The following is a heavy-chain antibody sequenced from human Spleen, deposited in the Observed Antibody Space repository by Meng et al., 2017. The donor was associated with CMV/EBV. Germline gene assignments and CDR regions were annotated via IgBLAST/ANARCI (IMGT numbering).Heavy chain of an antibody. Sequence: GGSLRLSCAASGFTFSSYSMNWVRQAPGKGLEWVSSISSSSSYIYYADSVKGRFTISRDNAKNSLDLQMHSLRPEDTAVYYCARDPYYDSSGSTWGQGTLVTVSS. D-gene: IGHD3-22*01. CDR3: ARDPYYDSSGST. V-gene: IGHV3-21*01. CDR1: GFTFSSYS. J-gene: IGHJ5*02. CDR2: ISSSSSYI.